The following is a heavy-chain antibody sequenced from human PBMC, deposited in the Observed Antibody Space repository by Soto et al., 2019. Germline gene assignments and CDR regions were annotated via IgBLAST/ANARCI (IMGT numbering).Heavy chain of an antibody. J-gene: IGHJ4*02. CDR2: INPNSGNI. CDR1: GDTFTTYD. Sequence: ASVKVSCKASGDTFTTYDINWVRQATGHGLEWMGWINPNSGNIGYAQRFQGRVTMTRDTAIRTAYMEVSSLRSDDTAVYYCARDAPRVGATPHIYYFDYWGQGTLVTVSS. V-gene: IGHV1-8*01. CDR3: ARDAPRVGATPHIYYFDY. D-gene: IGHD1-26*01.